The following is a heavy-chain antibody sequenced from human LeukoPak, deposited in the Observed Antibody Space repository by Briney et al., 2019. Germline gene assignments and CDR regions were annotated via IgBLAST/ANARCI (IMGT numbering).Heavy chain of an antibody. CDR1: GYTFTSYD. Sequence: ASAKVSCKASGYTFTSYDINWVRHATGQGLEWMGWMNPNSGNTGYAQKFQGRVTITRNTSISTAYMELSSLRSEDTAVYYCARGSEPMGGLRFTSWGQGTLVTVSS. V-gene: IGHV1-8*03. CDR3: ARGSEPMGGLRFTS. CDR2: MNPNSGNT. J-gene: IGHJ4*02. D-gene: IGHD5-12*01.